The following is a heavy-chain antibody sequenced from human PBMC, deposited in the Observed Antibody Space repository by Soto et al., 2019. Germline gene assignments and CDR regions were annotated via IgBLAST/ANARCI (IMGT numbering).Heavy chain of an antibody. CDR3: ERREAQGWFDA. CDR1: GYSFTNYR. CDR2: IDPSDSYT. Sequence: PGESLKISCKASGYSFTNYRITWVRQVPGKGLEWVGRIDPSDSYTGYSPSFQGHVTISADKSITTAYLYWSSLKASDSAMYYCERREAQGWFDAWGQGTMATVYS. V-gene: IGHV5-10-1*01. J-gene: IGHJ5*02.